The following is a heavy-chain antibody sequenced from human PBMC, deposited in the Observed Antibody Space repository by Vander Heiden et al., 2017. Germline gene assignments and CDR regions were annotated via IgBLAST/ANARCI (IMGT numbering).Heavy chain of an antibody. J-gene: IGHJ4*02. CDR3: AKFDLYSYGRQADY. D-gene: IGHD5-18*01. V-gene: IGHV3-23*01. CDR2: ISGSGSST. CDR1: GFTFSSYA. Sequence: EVQLLESGGGLVQPGGSLRLSCAASGFTFSSYAMSWVRQAPGKGLEWVSGISGSGSSTYYADSVKGRFTISRDNSKNTLYLQMNSLRAEDTAVYYCAKFDLYSYGRQADYWGQGTLVTVSS.